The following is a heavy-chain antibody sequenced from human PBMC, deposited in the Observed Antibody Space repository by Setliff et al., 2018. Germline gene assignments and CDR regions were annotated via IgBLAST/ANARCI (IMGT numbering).Heavy chain of an antibody. CDR2: IYSGGST. CDR3: ARWAYYYYYMDV. J-gene: IGHJ6*03. V-gene: IGHV3-53*01. Sequence: PGGSLRLSCAVSGFTVSSNYMSWVRQAPGKGLEWVSVIYSGGSTYYTDSVKGRFTISRDNSKNTLYLQMNSLRAEDTAVYYCARWAYYYYYMDVWGKGTTVTVSS. CDR1: GFTVSSNY.